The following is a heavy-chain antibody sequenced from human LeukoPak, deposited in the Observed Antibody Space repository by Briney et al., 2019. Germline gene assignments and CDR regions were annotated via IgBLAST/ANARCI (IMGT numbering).Heavy chain of an antibody. J-gene: IGHJ4*02. CDR3: VRLFGVMRDFDY. D-gene: IGHD3-3*01. CDR1: GGSISSGNYY. CDR2: IYYSGST. V-gene: IGHV4-30-4*08. Sequence: SETLSLTCTVSGGSISSGNYYWSWIRQPPGRGLEWIGYIYYSGSTYYNPSLKSRVTISADTSENQLSLKVSSVTAADTAVYYCVRLFGVMRDFDYWGQGTLVTVSS.